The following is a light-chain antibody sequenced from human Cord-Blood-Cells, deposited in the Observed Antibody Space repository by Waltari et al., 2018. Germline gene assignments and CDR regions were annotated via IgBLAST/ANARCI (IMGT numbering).Light chain of an antibody. CDR3: QQYNNLPPIT. CDR1: QSVSSK. Sequence: EIVMTQSPATLSVSQGERATLSCRASQSVSSKLAWYQQKPGQAPRLLIYGASTRATGIPARFSGSGSGTEFTLTISSLQSEDFAVYYCQQYNNLPPITFGQGTRLEIK. CDR2: GAS. J-gene: IGKJ5*01. V-gene: IGKV3-15*01.